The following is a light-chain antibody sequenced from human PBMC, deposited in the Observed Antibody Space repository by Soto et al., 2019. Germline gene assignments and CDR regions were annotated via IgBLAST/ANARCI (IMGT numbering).Light chain of an antibody. CDR2: CAA. Sequence: DIVMTQSPDSLAVSLGERATINCKSSPSVLYSSNNKNYLAWYQKKPGQPPKLLISCAATSESGVTDRFSGCGSGTDFTLTISSLQAEDGAVSYYQQYYSTPLTFGGGTKVDIK. CDR3: QQYYSTPLT. J-gene: IGKJ4*01. CDR1: PSVLYSSNNKNY. V-gene: IGKV4-1*01.